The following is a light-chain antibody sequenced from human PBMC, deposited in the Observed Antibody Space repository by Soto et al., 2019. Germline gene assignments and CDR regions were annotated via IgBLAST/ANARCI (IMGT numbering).Light chain of an antibody. CDR3: QQRSTWPQT. CDR1: QSIRSY. Sequence: EIVLTQSPATLSLSPGERATLSCRASQSIRSYLAWYQQKPGQAPRLLIYDASNRATGIPARFSGSGSGTDFPLTISSLEPEDFAVYYCQQRSTWPQTFGQGTKVEIK. J-gene: IGKJ1*01. V-gene: IGKV3-11*01. CDR2: DAS.